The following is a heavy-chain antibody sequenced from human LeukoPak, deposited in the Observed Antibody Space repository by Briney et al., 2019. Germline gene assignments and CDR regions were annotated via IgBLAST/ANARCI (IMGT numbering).Heavy chain of an antibody. D-gene: IGHD6-13*01. CDR3: ARLLRIAAAGTKPLYFDY. V-gene: IGHV4-59*08. J-gene: IGHJ4*02. CDR1: GGSISSYY. CDR2: IYYSGST. Sequence: SETLSLTCTVSGGSISSYYWSWIRQPPGKGLEWIGYIYYSGSTNYNPSLKSRVTMSVDTSKNQFSLKLSSVTAADTAVYYCARLLRIAAAGTKPLYFDYWGRGTLVTVSS.